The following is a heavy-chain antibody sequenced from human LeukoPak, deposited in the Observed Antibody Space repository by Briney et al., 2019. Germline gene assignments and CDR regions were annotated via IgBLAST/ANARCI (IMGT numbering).Heavy chain of an antibody. CDR2: IYPGDSDT. Sequence: GESLKISCKGSGYSFTSYWIGWVRQMPGKGLEWMGIIYPGDSDTRYSPSFQGQVTISADKSIRTAYLQGTSLKASDTAMYYCARRTDRSFWYLDYWGQGTLVTVSS. J-gene: IGHJ4*02. CDR1: GYSFTSYW. CDR3: ARRTDRSFWYLDY. V-gene: IGHV5-51*01.